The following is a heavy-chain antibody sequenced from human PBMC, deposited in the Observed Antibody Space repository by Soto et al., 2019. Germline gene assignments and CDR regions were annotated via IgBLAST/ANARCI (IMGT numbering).Heavy chain of an antibody. D-gene: IGHD3-10*01. Sequence: PGESLKISCKGSGYSFTSYWIGWVRQMPGKGLEWMGIIYPGDSDTRYSPSFQGQVTIPADKSISTAYLQWSSLKASDTAMYYCARVEGDGSGSPTPDYYYMDVWGKGTTVTVSS. J-gene: IGHJ6*03. CDR1: GYSFTSYW. V-gene: IGHV5-51*01. CDR2: IYPGDSDT. CDR3: ARVEGDGSGSPTPDYYYMDV.